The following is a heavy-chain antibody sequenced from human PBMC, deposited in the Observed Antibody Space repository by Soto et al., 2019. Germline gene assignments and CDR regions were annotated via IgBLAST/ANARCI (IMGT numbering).Heavy chain of an antibody. CDR3: ARLESYSSSWFDYYYGMDV. J-gene: IGHJ6*02. Sequence: GESVKISFKGSGYSFTSYWISWVRQMPGKGLEWMGRIDPGDSYTNYSPSFQGHVTISADKSISTAYLQWSSLKASDTAMYYCARLESYSSSWFDYYYGMDVWGQGTTVTVSS. V-gene: IGHV5-10-1*01. CDR1: GYSFTSYW. D-gene: IGHD6-13*01. CDR2: IDPGDSYT.